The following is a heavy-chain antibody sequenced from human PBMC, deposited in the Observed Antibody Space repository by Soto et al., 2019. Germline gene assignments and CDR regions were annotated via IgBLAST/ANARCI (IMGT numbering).Heavy chain of an antibody. V-gene: IGHV4-59*01. CDR3: ARDGGFYYGMDV. Sequence: QVQLQESGPGLVKPSETLSLTCTVSGGSIGSYYWNWIRQPPGKGLEWIGYIYYSGSTNYNPSLKSRVTISVDTSKNQFSLKLSSVTAADTAVYYCARDGGFYYGMDVWGQGTTVPVSS. CDR2: IYYSGST. J-gene: IGHJ6*02. CDR1: GGSIGSYY. D-gene: IGHD3-3*01.